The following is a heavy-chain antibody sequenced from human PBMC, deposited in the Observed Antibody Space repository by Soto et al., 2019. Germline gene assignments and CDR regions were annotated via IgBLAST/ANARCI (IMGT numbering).Heavy chain of an antibody. CDR1: GVTLSSYA. CDR2: ISGSGGST. CDR3: AKEGTTVTTSYFDY. J-gene: IGHJ4*02. Sequence: GGSLRLSCAAPGVTLSSYAMSWVRQAPGKGLEWVSAISGSGGSTYYADSVKGRFTISRDNSKNTLYLQMNSLRAEDTAVYYCAKEGTTVTTSYFDYWGQGPLVTVSS. V-gene: IGHV3-23*01. D-gene: IGHD4-17*01.